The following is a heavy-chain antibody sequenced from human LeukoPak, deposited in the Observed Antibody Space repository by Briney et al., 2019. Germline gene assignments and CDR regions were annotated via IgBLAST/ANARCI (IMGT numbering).Heavy chain of an antibody. Sequence: GGSLRLSCAASGFTFSSYGMHWVRQAPGKGLEWVAFIRYDGSNKYYADSVKGRFTISRDNSKNTLYLQMNSLRAEDTAVYYCARSFPSWIQLWGAFDYWGQGTLVTVSS. D-gene: IGHD5-18*01. J-gene: IGHJ4*02. CDR2: IRYDGSNK. V-gene: IGHV3-30*02. CDR1: GFTFSSYG. CDR3: ARSFPSWIQLWGAFDY.